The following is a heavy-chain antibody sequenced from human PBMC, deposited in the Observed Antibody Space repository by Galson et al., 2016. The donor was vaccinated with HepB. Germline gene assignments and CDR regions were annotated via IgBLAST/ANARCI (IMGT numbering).Heavy chain of an antibody. V-gene: IGHV1-2*02. J-gene: IGHJ4*02. CDR3: ARDFLRGGWNLFDY. CDR2: INPSSGDT. D-gene: IGHD1-7*01. CDR1: GYTFTGYY. Sequence: SAKVSCKASGYTFTGYYIHWVRQAPGQGPEWMGWINPSSGDTNYPQRFRGRVTMTRDTSSSTTYMELSRLRSDDTAVYYCARDFLRGGWNLFDYWGQGALVTVSS.